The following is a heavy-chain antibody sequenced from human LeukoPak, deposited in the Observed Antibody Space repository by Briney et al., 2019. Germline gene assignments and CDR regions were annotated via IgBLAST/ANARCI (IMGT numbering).Heavy chain of an antibody. J-gene: IGHJ3*02. D-gene: IGHD3-22*01. CDR1: GGSISSGGYY. CDR2: IYYSGST. CDR3: ARDIGYYYDSSAYPDAFDI. V-gene: IGHV4-31*03. Sequence: PSETLSLTCTVSGGSISSGGYYWSWIRQHPGKGLEWIGYIYYSGSTYYNPSLKSRVTISVDTSKNQFSLKLSSVTAADTAVYYCARDIGYYYDSSAYPDAFDIWGQGTMVTVSS.